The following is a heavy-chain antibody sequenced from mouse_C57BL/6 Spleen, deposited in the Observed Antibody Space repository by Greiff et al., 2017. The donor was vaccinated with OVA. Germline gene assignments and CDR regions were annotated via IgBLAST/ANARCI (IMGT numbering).Heavy chain of an antibody. J-gene: IGHJ2*01. CDR2: INPSNGGT. CDR1: GYTFTSYW. Sequence: QVQLQQPGTELVKPGASVKLSCKASGYTFTSYWMHWVKQRPGQGLEWIGNINPSNGGTNYNEKFKSKATLTVDTSSSTAYMQLSSLTSEDSAVYYCAREAYDYDAPSDYWGQGTTLTVSS. CDR3: AREAYDYDAPSDY. V-gene: IGHV1-53*01. D-gene: IGHD2-4*01.